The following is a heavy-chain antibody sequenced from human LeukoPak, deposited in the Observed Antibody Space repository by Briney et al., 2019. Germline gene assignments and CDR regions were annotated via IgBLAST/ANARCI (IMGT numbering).Heavy chain of an antibody. Sequence: GESLKISCKGSGYSFTSYWIGWVRQMPGKGLEWMGIIYPGDSGTRYSPSFQGQVTISADKSISTAYLQWSSLKASDTAMYYCARQLRCSRTSCYRGEDYYYYMDVWGKGTTVTVSS. CDR3: ARQLRCSRTSCYRGEDYYYYMDV. D-gene: IGHD2-2*01. J-gene: IGHJ6*03. V-gene: IGHV5-51*01. CDR1: GYSFTSYW. CDR2: IYPGDSGT.